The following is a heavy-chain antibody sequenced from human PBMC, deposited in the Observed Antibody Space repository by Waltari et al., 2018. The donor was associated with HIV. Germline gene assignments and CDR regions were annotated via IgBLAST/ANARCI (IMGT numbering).Heavy chain of an antibody. CDR1: GFTFSSYA. V-gene: IGHV3-23*01. CDR3: AKTLGYSYGEPYFDY. CDR2: ISGSGGST. J-gene: IGHJ4*02. Sequence: EVQLLESGGGLVQPGGSLRLSCAAPGFTFSSYAMRWVRQAPGKGPEWVSAISGSGGSTYYADSVKGRFTISRDNSKNTLYLQMNSLRAEDTAVYYCAKTLGYSYGEPYFDYWGQGTLVTVSS. D-gene: IGHD5-18*01.